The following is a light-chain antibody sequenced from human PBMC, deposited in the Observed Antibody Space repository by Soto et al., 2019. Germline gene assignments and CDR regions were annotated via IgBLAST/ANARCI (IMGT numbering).Light chain of an antibody. J-gene: IGLJ1*01. CDR1: SSDVGGYNY. V-gene: IGLV2-14*01. CDR2: EVS. Sequence: ALTQPASVSGSPGQSITVSCTGTSSDVGGYNYVSWYQQHPGKAPKLMIYEVSNRPSGVSNRFSGSKSGNTASLTISGLQAEDEADYYCSSYTSSSTSYVFGTGTKVTVL. CDR3: SSYTSSSTSYV.